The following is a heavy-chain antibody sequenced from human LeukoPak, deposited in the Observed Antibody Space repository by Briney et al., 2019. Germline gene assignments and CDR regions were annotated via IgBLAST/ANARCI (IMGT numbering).Heavy chain of an antibody. CDR2: TRNKANSYTT. J-gene: IGHJ4*02. V-gene: IGHV3-72*01. CDR3: ARTAAAVPYYFDY. Sequence: GGSLRLSCAASGFTFSRYWMSWVRQAPGKGLEWVGRTRNKANSYTTEYAASVKGRFTISRDDSKNSLYLQMNSLKTEDTAVYYCARTAAAVPYYFDYWGQGTLVTVSS. D-gene: IGHD6-13*01. CDR1: GFTFSRYW.